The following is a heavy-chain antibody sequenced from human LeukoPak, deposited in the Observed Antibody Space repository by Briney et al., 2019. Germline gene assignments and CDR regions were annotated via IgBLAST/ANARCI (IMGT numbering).Heavy chain of an antibody. D-gene: IGHD2/OR15-2a*01. Sequence: SETLSLTCAVYGGSFSGYYWSWIRQPPGKGLEWIGEINHSGSTNYNPSLKSRVTISVDTSKNQFSLKLSSVTAADTAVYYCARDVFWQGGFDPWGQGTLVTVSS. J-gene: IGHJ5*02. V-gene: IGHV4-34*01. CDR3: ARDVFWQGGFDP. CDR2: INHSGST. CDR1: GGSFSGYY.